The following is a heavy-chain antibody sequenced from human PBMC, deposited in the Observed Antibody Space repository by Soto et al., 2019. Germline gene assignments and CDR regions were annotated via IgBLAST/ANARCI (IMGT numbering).Heavy chain of an antibody. V-gene: IGHV1-18*01. CDR2: ISAYNGNT. Sequence: ASVKVSCKASGYTFTSYGISWVRQAPGQGLEWMGWISAYNGNTNYAQKLQGRVTMTTDTSTSTAYMELRSLRSDDTAVYYCARVILWFGEFYQLGFDFWGQGTLVTVSS. CDR3: ARVILWFGEFYQLGFDF. D-gene: IGHD3-10*01. CDR1: GYTFTSYG. J-gene: IGHJ4*02.